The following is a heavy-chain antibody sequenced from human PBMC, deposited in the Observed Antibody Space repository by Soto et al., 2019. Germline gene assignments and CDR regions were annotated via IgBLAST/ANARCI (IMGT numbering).Heavy chain of an antibody. D-gene: IGHD5-12*01. CDR1: GGSISSSSYY. J-gene: IGHJ4*02. CDR3: ARPGYSGYGYFDY. Sequence: QLQLQESGPGLVKPSETLSLTCTVSGGSISSSSYYWGWIRQPPGKGLEWIGSIYYSGSTYYNPSLKSRVTISVDTSKNQFSLKLSSVTAADTAVYYCARPGYSGYGYFDYWGQGTLVTVSS. CDR2: IYYSGST. V-gene: IGHV4-39*01.